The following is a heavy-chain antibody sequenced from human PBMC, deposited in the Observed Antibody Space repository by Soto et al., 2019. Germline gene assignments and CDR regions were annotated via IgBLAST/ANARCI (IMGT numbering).Heavy chain of an antibody. V-gene: IGHV4-31*03. CDR3: ATLSSLEPGDYYYGMDV. D-gene: IGHD3-10*01. CDR2: IYYSGST. Sequence: PSETLSLTCTVSGGSISSGGYYWSWIRQHPGKGLEWIGYIYYSGSTYYNPSLKSRVTISVDTSKNQFSLKLSSVTAADTAVYYCATLSSLEPGDYYYGMDVWGQATTGTVS. J-gene: IGHJ6*02. CDR1: GGSISSGGYY.